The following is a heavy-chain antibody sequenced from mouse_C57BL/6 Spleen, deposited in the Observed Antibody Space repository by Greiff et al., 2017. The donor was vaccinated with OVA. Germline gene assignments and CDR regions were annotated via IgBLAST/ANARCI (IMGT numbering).Heavy chain of an antibody. J-gene: IGHJ3*01. CDR2: IYPSDSEN. D-gene: IGHD6-1*01. CDR1: GYTFTSYW. V-gene: IGHV1-61*01. CDR3: GREGDANAGGIAD. Sequence: QVQLQQPGAELVRPGSSVKLSCKASGYTFTSYWMDWVKQRPGQGLEWIGNIYPSDSENHYNQKLKDKATLTVDKSSSTAYMQLSSLPSAHSAVLNSGREGDANAGGIADGGQGTLVTVSA.